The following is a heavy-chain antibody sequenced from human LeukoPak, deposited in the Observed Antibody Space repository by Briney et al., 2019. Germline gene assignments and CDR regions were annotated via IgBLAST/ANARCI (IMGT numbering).Heavy chain of an antibody. CDR1: GYTFTSYA. V-gene: IGHV1-3*01. CDR2: INAGNGNT. D-gene: IGHD5-18*01. CDR3: ARPRYSYGYYLDY. J-gene: IGHJ4*02. Sequence: ASVKVSCKASGYTFTSYAMHWVRQAPGQRLEWMGWINAGNGNTKYSQKFQGRVTITRDTSASTAYIELSSLRSEDTAVYYCARPRYSYGYYLDYWGQGTLVTVSS.